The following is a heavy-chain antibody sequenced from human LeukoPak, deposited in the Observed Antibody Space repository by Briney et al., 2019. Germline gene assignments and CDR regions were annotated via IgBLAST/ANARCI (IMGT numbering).Heavy chain of an antibody. CDR1: GFTFSSYE. CDR3: ARLTTRSC. D-gene: IGHD3-10*01. J-gene: IGHJ4*02. Sequence: GGSLRLSCAASGFTFSSYEMNWVRQAPGKGLEWISYISSSSSTIYYADSVKSRFTISRDNAKSTVYLQMNSLRAEDTAVYYCARLTTRSCWGQGTLVTVSS. V-gene: IGHV3-48*03. CDR2: ISSSSSTI.